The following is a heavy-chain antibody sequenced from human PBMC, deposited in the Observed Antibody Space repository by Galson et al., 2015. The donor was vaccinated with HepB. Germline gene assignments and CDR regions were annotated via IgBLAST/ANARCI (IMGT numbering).Heavy chain of an antibody. CDR3: ARGFGNSFGYGYYYDGMDV. Sequence: SETLSLTCAVSGGSISSSNWWSWVRQPPGKGLEWIGEIYHSGSTNYNPSLKSRVTISVDKSKNQFSLKLSSATAADTAVYYCARGFGNSFGYGYYYDGMDVWGQGTTVTVSS. J-gene: IGHJ6*02. CDR1: GGSISSSNW. CDR2: IYHSGST. D-gene: IGHD5-18*01. V-gene: IGHV4-4*02.